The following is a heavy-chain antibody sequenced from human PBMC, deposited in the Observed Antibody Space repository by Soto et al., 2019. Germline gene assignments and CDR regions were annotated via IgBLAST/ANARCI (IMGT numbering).Heavy chain of an antibody. CDR2: ISWNSGSI. CDR3: ARSPFLECN. Sequence: GGSLRLSCAASGFTFDDYAMHWVRQAPGKGLEWVSGISWNSGSIGYADSVKGRFTISRDNAKNSLFLQMNSLRVEDTAFYYCARSPFLECNWAQGTLVTVSS. D-gene: IGHD3-3*02. V-gene: IGHV3-9*01. CDR1: GFTFDDYA. J-gene: IGHJ4*02.